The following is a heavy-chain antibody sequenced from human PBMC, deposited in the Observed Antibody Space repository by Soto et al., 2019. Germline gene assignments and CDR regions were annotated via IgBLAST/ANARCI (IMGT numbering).Heavy chain of an antibody. J-gene: IGHJ4*02. CDR2: IRGSGGST. Sequence: GGSLRLSCAASGFTFSSYAMNWVRQAPGKGLEWVSAIRGSGGSTYYADSVKGRFTISRDNSKNTLYLQMNSLRAEDTAVYYCAASSSWSYYFDYWGQGTLVTVSS. D-gene: IGHD6-13*01. CDR3: AASSSWSYYFDY. V-gene: IGHV3-23*01. CDR1: GFTFSSYA.